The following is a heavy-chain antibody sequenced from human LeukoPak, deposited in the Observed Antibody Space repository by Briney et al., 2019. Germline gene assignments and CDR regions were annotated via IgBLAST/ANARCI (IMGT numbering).Heavy chain of an antibody. CDR2: ITSSGDAT. J-gene: IGHJ4*02. CDR1: GFTFSSHA. D-gene: IGHD3-22*01. Sequence: GGSLRLSCAASGFTFSSHAMSWVRQAPGQGLEWFSGITSSGDATSHADSVRGRFTISRDNSRNTLYLQINSLRAEDTAAYYCATRSYYDSRGYYYYYFDFWGQGTLVTVSS. CDR3: ATRSYYDSRGYYYYYFDF. V-gene: IGHV3-23*01.